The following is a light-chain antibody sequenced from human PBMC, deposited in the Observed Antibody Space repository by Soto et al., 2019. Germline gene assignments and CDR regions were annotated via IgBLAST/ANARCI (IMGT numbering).Light chain of an antibody. CDR3: CSYAGNALDV. J-gene: IGLJ1*01. Sequence: QSALTQPRSVSGSPGQSVTFSCTGTSSDVGAYNYVSWYQQHPGKAPKLMIYDVTKRPSGVPDRFSGSRSGNTASLTISGLQYDDEADYYCCSYAGNALDVFGTGTKLTVL. CDR2: DVT. CDR1: SSDVGAYNY. V-gene: IGLV2-11*01.